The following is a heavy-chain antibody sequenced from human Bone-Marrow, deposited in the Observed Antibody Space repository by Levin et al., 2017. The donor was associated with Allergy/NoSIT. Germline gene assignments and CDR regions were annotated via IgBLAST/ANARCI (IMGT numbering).Heavy chain of an antibody. CDR3: ARATYYSDSSGYYGGMDV. CDR2: ISWSGGST. J-gene: IGHJ6*02. D-gene: IGHD3-22*01. V-gene: IGHV3-20*01. CDR1: GFTSDGYG. Sequence: GGSLRLSCAVSGFTSDGYGMSWVRQPPGKGLEWVSGISWSGGSTSYADSVKGRFTISRDSAKNSLYLQMNSLRAEDTALYHCARATYYSDSSGYYGGMDVWGQGTSVTVSS.